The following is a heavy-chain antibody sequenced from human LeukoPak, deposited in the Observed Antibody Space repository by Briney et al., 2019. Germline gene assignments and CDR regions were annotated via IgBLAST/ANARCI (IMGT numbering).Heavy chain of an antibody. CDR2: ISGSGGST. Sequence: GGSLRLSCAASGFTFSSYAMSWVRQAPGKGLEWVSAISGSGGSTYYADSVKGRFTISRDNSKTTLYLQMNSLRAEDTAVYYCAKVKKCSSTSCYTEFDYWGQGTLVTVSS. J-gene: IGHJ4*02. CDR3: AKVKKCSSTSCYTEFDY. V-gene: IGHV3-23*01. CDR1: GFTFSSYA. D-gene: IGHD2-2*02.